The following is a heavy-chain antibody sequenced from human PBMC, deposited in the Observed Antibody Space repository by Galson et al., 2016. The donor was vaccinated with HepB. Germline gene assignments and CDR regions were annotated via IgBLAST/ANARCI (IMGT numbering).Heavy chain of an antibody. CDR2: VSGSSDTL. CDR1: GFPFNTYT. V-gene: IGHV3-48*01. D-gene: IGHD5-12*01. J-gene: IGHJ2*01. CDR3: ARDMGNYDDWYFDL. Sequence: SLRLSCAASGFPFNTYTMNWVRQAPGKGLEWLSCVSGSSDTLHYADSVKGRFTISRDNAKNSLFPQMKSLRVEDTALYYCARDMGNYDDWYFDLWGRGTLVTVSS.